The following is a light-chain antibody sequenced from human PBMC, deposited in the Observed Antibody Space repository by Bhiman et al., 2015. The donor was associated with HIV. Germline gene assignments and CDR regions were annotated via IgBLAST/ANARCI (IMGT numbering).Light chain of an antibody. J-gene: IGLJ7*01. CDR1: RSNIGAGYD. CDR3: QSIDSRLRGAV. CDR2: GKT. V-gene: IGLV1-40*01. Sequence: QSVLTQPPSVSGAPGQRVTISCTGRRSNIGAGYDVHWYQQLPGTAPKLLIYGKTNRPSGVPDRFSGSQSGTSASLAISGLQAEDEADYYCQSIDSRLRGAVFGGGTQLTVL.